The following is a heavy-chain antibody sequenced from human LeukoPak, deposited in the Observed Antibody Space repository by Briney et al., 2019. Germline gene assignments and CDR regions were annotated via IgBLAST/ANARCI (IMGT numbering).Heavy chain of an antibody. J-gene: IGHJ6*03. Sequence: ASVKVSCKASGYTFTSFDINWVRQATGPGLEWMGWMNPNSGNTGYAQKFQGRVTMAMNTSISTAYIELRSLRSEDAAVYYCARGPQWRGDYYYMDIWGKGTTVTVSS. CDR2: MNPNSGNT. V-gene: IGHV1-8*01. D-gene: IGHD6-19*01. CDR1: GYTFTSFD. CDR3: ARGPQWRGDYYYMDI.